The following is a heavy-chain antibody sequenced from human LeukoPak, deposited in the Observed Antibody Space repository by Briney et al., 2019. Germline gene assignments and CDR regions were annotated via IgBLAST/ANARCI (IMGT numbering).Heavy chain of an antibody. D-gene: IGHD6-13*01. CDR3: ARGDSSSWENWSFDY. J-gene: IGHJ4*02. CDR2: INTNTGDP. V-gene: IGHV7-4-1*02. Sequence: GASVKVSCKASGYTFTNYAMNWVRQAPGQGLEWLGWINTNTGDPTYAQGFTGRFVFSLDTSVSTAYLQISSLQAEDTAVYYCARGDSSSWENWSFDYWGQGTLVTVSS. CDR1: GYTFTNYA.